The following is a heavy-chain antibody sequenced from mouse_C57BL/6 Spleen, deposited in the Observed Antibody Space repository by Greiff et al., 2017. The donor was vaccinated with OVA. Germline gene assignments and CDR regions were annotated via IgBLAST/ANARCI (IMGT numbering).Heavy chain of an antibody. J-gene: IGHJ4*01. CDR3: ARYDDYGEAMDY. V-gene: IGHV7-3*01. Sequence: EVQVVESGGGLVQPGGSLSLSCAASGFTFTDYYMSWVRQPPGKALEWLGFIRNKANGYTTEYSASVKGRFTISRDNSQSILYLQMNALRAEDSATYYCARYDDYGEAMDYWGQGTSVTVSS. CDR2: IRNKANGYTT. D-gene: IGHD2-4*01. CDR1: GFTFTDYY.